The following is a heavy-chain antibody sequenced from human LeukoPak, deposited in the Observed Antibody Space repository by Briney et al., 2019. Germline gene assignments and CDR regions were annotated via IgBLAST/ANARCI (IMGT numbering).Heavy chain of an antibody. Sequence: SETLSLTCTVSGGSISSYYWSWIRQPPGKGLEWIGYIYYSGSTNYNPSLKSRVTISVDTSKNQFSLKLSSVTAADTAVYYCAREIIAAAGDYYYYGMDVWGQGTTVTVSS. D-gene: IGHD6-13*01. CDR1: GGSISSYY. CDR3: AREIIAAAGDYYYYGMDV. V-gene: IGHV4-59*01. CDR2: IYYSGST. J-gene: IGHJ6*02.